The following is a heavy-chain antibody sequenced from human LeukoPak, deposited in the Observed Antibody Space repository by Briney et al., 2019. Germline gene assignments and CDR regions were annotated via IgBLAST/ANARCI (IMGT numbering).Heavy chain of an antibody. CDR1: GGSFSGYY. V-gene: IGHV4-34*01. Sequence: SETLSLTCAVYGGSFSGYYWSWIRQPPGKGLEWIGEINHSGSTNYNPSLKSRVTISVDTSKNQFSLKLSSVTAADTAVYYCARFPNYYYDSSGELWGQGTLVTVSS. J-gene: IGHJ4*02. CDR3: ARFPNYYYDSSGEL. D-gene: IGHD3-22*01. CDR2: INHSGST.